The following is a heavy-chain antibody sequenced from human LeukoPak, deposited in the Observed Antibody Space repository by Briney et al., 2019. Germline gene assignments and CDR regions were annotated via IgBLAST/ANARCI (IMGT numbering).Heavy chain of an antibody. V-gene: IGHV4-34*10. CDR3: TRMTTGHDY. J-gene: IGHJ4*02. Sequence: PSETLSLTCAVSGVSFNDYYWSWVRQTPGRGLEWIGEINHSGYTNDSPSLKSRLHLSIDTSRKQFSLNLRSVTVADTGIYYCTRMTTGHDYWGQGTLVTVSS. CDR2: INHSGYT. D-gene: IGHD4-17*01. CDR1: GVSFNDYY.